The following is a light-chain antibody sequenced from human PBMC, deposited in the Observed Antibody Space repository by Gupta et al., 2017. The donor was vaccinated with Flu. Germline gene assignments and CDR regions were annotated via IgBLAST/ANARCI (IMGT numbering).Light chain of an antibody. V-gene: IGLV2-8*01. J-gene: IGLJ2*01. CDR2: EVN. CDR1: SSDVGGYNY. CDR3: SSYAGSSNLI. Sequence: HSALTQPPSASGSPGQSVTISCTGTSSDVGGYNYVSWYQQHPGKVPKLIIYEVNKRPSGVPDRFFGSKSGDTASLTVSGLQAEDEADYYCSSYAGSSNLIFGGGTKLTVL.